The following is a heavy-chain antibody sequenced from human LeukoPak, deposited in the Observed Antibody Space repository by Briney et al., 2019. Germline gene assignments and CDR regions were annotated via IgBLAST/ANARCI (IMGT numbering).Heavy chain of an antibody. V-gene: IGHV3-43*02. CDR1: GFTFDDYA. D-gene: IGHD3-10*01. Sequence: GGSLRLFCAASGFTFDDYAMHWVRQAPGKGLEWVSLISGDGGSTYYADSVKGRFTISRDNSKNSLYLQMNSLRTEDTALYYCAKDGDQGELLLSWDQGTLVTVSS. CDR3: AKDGDQGELLLS. CDR2: ISGDGGST. J-gene: IGHJ4*02.